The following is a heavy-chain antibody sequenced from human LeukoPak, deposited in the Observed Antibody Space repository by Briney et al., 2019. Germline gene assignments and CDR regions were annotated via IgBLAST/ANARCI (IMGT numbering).Heavy chain of an antibody. D-gene: IGHD2-2*01. CDR1: GFTFSSYW. J-gene: IGHJ4*02. CDR2: IKQDGSEK. Sequence: GGSLRLSCAASGFTFSSYWMSWVRQAPGKGLEWVANIKQDGSEKYYVDSVKGRFTISRDNAKNSLYLQMNSLRADDTAVYYCARDDTVVVPAAFDYWGQGTLVTVSS. CDR3: ARDDTVVVPAAFDY. V-gene: IGHV3-7*01.